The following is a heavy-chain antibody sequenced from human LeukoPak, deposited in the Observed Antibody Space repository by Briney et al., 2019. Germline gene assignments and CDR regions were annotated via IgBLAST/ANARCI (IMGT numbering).Heavy chain of an antibody. CDR1: GYTFTGYY. Sequence: SCKASGYTFTGYYMHWVRQAPGKGLEWVAVISYDGSNKYYADSVKGRFTISIDNSKNTLYLQMNSLRAEDTAVYYCAKDLRLWFGEFHDLLIDYWGQGTLVTVSS. J-gene: IGHJ4*02. V-gene: IGHV3-30*18. D-gene: IGHD3-10*01. CDR2: ISYDGSNK. CDR3: AKDLRLWFGEFHDLLIDY.